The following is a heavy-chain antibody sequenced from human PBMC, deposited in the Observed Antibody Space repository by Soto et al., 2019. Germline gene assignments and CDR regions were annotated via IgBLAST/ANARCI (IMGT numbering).Heavy chain of an antibody. J-gene: IGHJ5*02. CDR2: IIPILGIA. D-gene: IGHD3-9*01. V-gene: IGHV1-69*08. Sequence: QVQLVQSGAEVKKPGSSVKVSCKASGGTFSSYTIIWVRQAPGQGLEWMGRIIPILGIANYAQKFQGRVTITADKSTSTAYMELSSLRSEDTAVYYCARDILTGYYIAWFDPWGQGTLVTVSS. CDR3: ARDILTGYYIAWFDP. CDR1: GGTFSSYT.